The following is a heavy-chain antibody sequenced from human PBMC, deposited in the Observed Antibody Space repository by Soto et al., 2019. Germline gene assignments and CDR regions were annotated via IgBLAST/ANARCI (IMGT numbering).Heavy chain of an antibody. CDR3: ARIGWGGDS. CDR2: IPNNGSP. Sequence: NPSETLSLTCSVSGGSVRTGSYHWSWIRQPPGKGLEWIGFIPNNGSPDYNRSLKSRVVVSIDRSKNQFSLKVNSVTAADTAVYFCARIGWGGDSWGQGTLVTVSS. D-gene: IGHD7-27*01. CDR1: GGSVRTGSYH. V-gene: IGHV4-61*01. J-gene: IGHJ4*02.